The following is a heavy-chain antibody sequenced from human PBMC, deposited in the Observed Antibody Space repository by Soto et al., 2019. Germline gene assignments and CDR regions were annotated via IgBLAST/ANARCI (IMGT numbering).Heavy chain of an antibody. D-gene: IGHD2-15*01. CDR2: TYYRSKWYN. CDR1: GDSVSSNSAA. J-gene: IGHJ4*02. Sequence: PSQTLSLTCAIPGDSVSSNSAAWNWIRQSPSRGLEWLGRTYYRSKWYNDYAVSVKSRITINPDTSKNQFSLQLNSVTPEDTAVNYCAREGNCSGGSCLDFDYWGQGTLVTVSS. CDR3: AREGNCSGGSCLDFDY. V-gene: IGHV6-1*01.